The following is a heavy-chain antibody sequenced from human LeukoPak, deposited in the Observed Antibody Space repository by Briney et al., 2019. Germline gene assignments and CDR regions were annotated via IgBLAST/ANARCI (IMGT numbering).Heavy chain of an antibody. CDR2: ITSYNGNT. CDR1: GYTFSSYG. J-gene: IGHJ4*02. V-gene: IGHV1-18*01. Sequence: ASVKVSCKASGYTFSSYGISWVRQAPGQGLEWMGWITSYNGNTKYAQQLQGKVTMTTDTSTGTAYMELRSLRSDDTAVYYCARAGAAAGTPFDYWGQGTLVTVSS. D-gene: IGHD6-13*01. CDR3: ARAGAAAGTPFDY.